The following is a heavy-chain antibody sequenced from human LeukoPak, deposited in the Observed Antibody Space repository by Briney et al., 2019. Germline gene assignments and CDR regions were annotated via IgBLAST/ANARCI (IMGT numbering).Heavy chain of an antibody. CDR1: GFTFSSYS. CDR2: ISSSSSYI. V-gene: IGHV3-21*01. Sequence: GGSLRLSCAAPGFTFSSYSMNWVRQAPGKGLEWVSSISSSSSYIYYADSVKGRFTISRDNAKNSLYLQMNSLRAEDTAVYYCAREYCSGGSCSGWDYWGQGTLVTVSS. J-gene: IGHJ4*02. CDR3: AREYCSGGSCSGWDY. D-gene: IGHD2-15*01.